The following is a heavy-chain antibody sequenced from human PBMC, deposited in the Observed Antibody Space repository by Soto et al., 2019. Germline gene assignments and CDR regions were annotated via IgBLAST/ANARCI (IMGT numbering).Heavy chain of an antibody. D-gene: IGHD3-10*01. Sequence: QVQLQESGPGLVKPSETLSLTCTVSGGSISSYYWSWIRQPPGKGLEWIGYIYYSGCTNYNPSLKSRVTISVDTSKNQFSLKLSSVTAADTAVYYCARDRSTGGMFRGPHAFDIWGQGTMVTVSS. V-gene: IGHV4-59*01. CDR2: IYYSGCT. J-gene: IGHJ3*02. CDR3: ARDRSTGGMFRGPHAFDI. CDR1: GGSISSYY.